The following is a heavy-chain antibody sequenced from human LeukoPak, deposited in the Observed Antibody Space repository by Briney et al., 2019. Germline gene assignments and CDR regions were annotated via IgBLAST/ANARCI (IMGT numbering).Heavy chain of an antibody. CDR2: IRSSGRTI. V-gene: IGHV3-11*04. CDR3: ARHIFLDY. Sequence: GGSLRLSCAASGFTFSDYYMSWIRQVPGKGLEWVSYIRSSGRTIYYADSVMGRFTISRDNANHSLYLQMNSLRAEDSAVYYCARHIFLDYWGPGTLVTVSS. D-gene: IGHD2-21*01. CDR1: GFTFSDYY. J-gene: IGHJ4*02.